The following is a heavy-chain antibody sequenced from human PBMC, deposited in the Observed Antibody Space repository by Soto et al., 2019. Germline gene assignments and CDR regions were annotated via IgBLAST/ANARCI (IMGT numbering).Heavy chain of an antibody. CDR2: IKQDGSEK. V-gene: IGHV3-7*01. Sequence: GGALRRFCSATEITLSTELMAWLREDPGKGLEWVANIKQDGSEKYYVDSVRGRFTVSRDNAKNSLFLEMNSVRAEDTAVYYRARRLRGCSSSSCYGIDYWGQGTLVTVSS. CDR3: ARRLRGCSSSSCYGIDY. D-gene: IGHD2-2*01. J-gene: IGHJ4*02. CDR1: EITLSTEL.